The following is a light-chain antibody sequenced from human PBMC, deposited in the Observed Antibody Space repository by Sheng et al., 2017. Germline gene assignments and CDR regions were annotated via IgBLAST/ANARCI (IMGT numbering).Light chain of an antibody. V-gene: IGKV1-5*03. CDR3: LQDYNYPRT. CDR2: RAF. J-gene: IGKJ1*01. Sequence: DIQMTQSPSTLSASVGDRVTITCRAAQSIDNWLAWYQQKPGKAPKLLIYRAFILQSGVPSRFSGSGSGTEFTLTINSLQPEDFASYYCLQDYNYPRTFGQGTKVEIK. CDR1: QSIDNW.